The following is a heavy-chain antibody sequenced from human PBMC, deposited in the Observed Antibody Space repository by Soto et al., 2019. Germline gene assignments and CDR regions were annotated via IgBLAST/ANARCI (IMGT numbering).Heavy chain of an antibody. Sequence: GASVKVSCKASGYTFTGYYMHWVRQAPGQGLEWMGWISPNSGGTNYAQKFQGWVTMTRDTSISTAYMELSRLRSDDTAVYYCASDKNNSNRGNYYYGMDVLAQGATVTVPS. CDR3: ASDKNNSNRGNYYYGMDV. D-gene: IGHD6-13*01. V-gene: IGHV1-2*04. CDR2: ISPNSGGT. J-gene: IGHJ6*02. CDR1: GYTFTGYY.